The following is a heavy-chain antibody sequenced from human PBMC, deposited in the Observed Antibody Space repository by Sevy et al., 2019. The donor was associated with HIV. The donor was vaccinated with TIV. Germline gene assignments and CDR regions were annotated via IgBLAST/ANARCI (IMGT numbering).Heavy chain of an antibody. J-gene: IGHJ4*02. CDR2: ITPYNGNT. CDR3: ARSSLESDKDSYFES. V-gene: IGHV1-45*02. Sequence: ASVKVSCNASGWTFTYRYLHWLRQAPGQALEWMGWITPYNGNTNDAQRFKGRLSITRHNSLHTAYMDLSSLRSDDTAIYYCARSSLESDKDSYFESWGQGTLVTVSS. D-gene: IGHD2-21*01. CDR1: GWTFTYRY.